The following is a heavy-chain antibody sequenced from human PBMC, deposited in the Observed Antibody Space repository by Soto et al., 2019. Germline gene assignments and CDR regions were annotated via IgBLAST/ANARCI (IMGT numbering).Heavy chain of an antibody. V-gene: IGHV5-51*01. Sequence: GESLKISCKGSGYSFTSYWIGWVRQMPGKGLEWVGIIYPADSDTRYSPSFQGQVTISADKSISTAYLQVSSLKASDTAIYYWAVASGYYPGPFGYWGQGTLVTVSS. CDR1: GYSFTSYW. CDR3: AVASGYYPGPFGY. J-gene: IGHJ4*02. CDR2: IYPADSDT. D-gene: IGHD3-22*01.